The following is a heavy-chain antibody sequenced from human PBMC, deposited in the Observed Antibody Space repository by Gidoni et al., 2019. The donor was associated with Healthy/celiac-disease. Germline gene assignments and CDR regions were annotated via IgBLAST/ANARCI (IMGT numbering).Heavy chain of an antibody. J-gene: IGHJ6*03. CDR2: IIPIFGTA. V-gene: IGHV1-69*01. CDR1: GGTFRSYA. Sequence: QVQLVQSGAAVKKPGSSVKVSCKASGGTFRSYAISWVRQAPGQGLEWMGGIIPIFGTANYAQKFQGRVTITADESTSTAYMELSSLRSEDTAVYYCARTDIVVVPAAFKGGSGDYYYMDVWGKGTTVTVSS. CDR3: ARTDIVVVPAAFKGGSGDYYYMDV. D-gene: IGHD2-2*01.